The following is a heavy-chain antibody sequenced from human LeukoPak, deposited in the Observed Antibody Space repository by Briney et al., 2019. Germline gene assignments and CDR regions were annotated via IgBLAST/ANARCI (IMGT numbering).Heavy chain of an antibody. V-gene: IGHV1-18*01. D-gene: IGHD6-19*01. J-gene: IGHJ4*02. CDR2: ISAYNGNT. CDR1: GYTFTNYG. Sequence: ASVKVSCKASGYTFTNYGISWVRQAPGQGLEWMGWISAYNGNTYYAQKFQVRVTMTTDTSTNTAYVELRSLRFDDTAVYYCARDKSVAGAFDYWGQGTLVTVSS. CDR3: ARDKSVAGAFDY.